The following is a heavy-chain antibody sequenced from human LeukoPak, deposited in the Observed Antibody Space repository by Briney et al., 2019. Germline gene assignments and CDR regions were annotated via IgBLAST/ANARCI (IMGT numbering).Heavy chain of an antibody. CDR2: IYYSGST. CDR3: ARDDKWITPYDDAFDI. D-gene: IGHD3-16*01. Sequence: SQTLSLTCTVSGGSISSGGYYWSWIRQHPGKGLEWIGYIYYSGSTYYNPSLKSRVTISVDTSKNQFTLKLSSVTAADTAVYYCARDDKWITPYDDAFDIWGQGTMVTVSS. V-gene: IGHV4-31*03. J-gene: IGHJ3*02. CDR1: GGSISSGGYY.